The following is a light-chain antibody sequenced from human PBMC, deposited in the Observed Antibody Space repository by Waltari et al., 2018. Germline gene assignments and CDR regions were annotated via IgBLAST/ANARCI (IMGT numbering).Light chain of an antibody. CDR2: VDD. J-gene: IGLJ3*02. V-gene: IGLV1-36*01. CDR3: STWDDSLNAWV. CDR1: SSNIGKNG. Sequence: QSVLTQPPSVSEAPRQRVTISCSGRSSNIGKNGVNWYQHLPGEAPKLLIFVDDLLPSGVSDRFSGSQSGTSASLAISGLQPQDEADYYCSTWDDSLNAWVFGGGTKLTVL.